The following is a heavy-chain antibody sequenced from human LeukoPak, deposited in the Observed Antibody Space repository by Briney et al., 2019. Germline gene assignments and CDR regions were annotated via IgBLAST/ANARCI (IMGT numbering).Heavy chain of an antibody. CDR3: AKAPLYYYDSSGYSEPYYFDY. J-gene: IGHJ4*02. CDR2: ISGSGGST. Sequence: GGSLRLSCAASGFTFSSYAMSWVRQALGKGLEWVSAISGSGGSTYYADSVKGRFTISRDNSKNTLYLQMNSLRAEDTAVYYCAKAPLYYYDSSGYSEPYYFDYWGQGTLVTVSS. CDR1: GFTFSSYA. D-gene: IGHD3-22*01. V-gene: IGHV3-23*01.